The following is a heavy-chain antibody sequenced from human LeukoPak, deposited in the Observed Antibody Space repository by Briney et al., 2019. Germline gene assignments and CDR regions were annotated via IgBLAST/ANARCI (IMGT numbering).Heavy chain of an antibody. CDR1: GGSISSSSDY. CDR2: MYYSGST. V-gene: IGHV4-39*01. CDR3: ARHNSLRTVAGPYYFDY. J-gene: IGHJ4*02. D-gene: IGHD6-19*01. Sequence: SETLSLTCTVSGGSISSSSDYWGWIRQPPGKGLEWIGSMYYSGSTHYSPSLKSRVTISVDTSKNQFSLKLSSVTAADTAVYYCARHNSLRTVAGPYYFDYWGQGTLVTVSS.